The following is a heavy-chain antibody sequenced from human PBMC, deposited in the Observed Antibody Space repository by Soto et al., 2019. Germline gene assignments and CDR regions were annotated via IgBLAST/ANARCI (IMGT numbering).Heavy chain of an antibody. J-gene: IGHJ4*02. V-gene: IGHV3-33*01. CDR3: ARRLAAAGTIDY. D-gene: IGHD6-13*01. Sequence: SLRLSCAASGFTFSSYGMHWVRQAPGKGLEWVAVIWYDGSNKYYADSVKGRFTISRDNSKNTLYLQMNSLRAEDTAVYYCARRLAAAGTIDYWGQGTLVTVSS. CDR2: IWYDGSNK. CDR1: GFTFSSYG.